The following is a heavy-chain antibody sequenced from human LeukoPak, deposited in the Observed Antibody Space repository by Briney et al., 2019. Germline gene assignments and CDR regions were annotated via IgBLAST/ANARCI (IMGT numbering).Heavy chain of an antibody. J-gene: IGHJ1*01. CDR2: INHSGST. CDR1: GFTFSNAW. CDR3: ARAGYSSGWSTNSQYFQH. Sequence: PGGSLRLSCTASGFTFSNAWMSWIRQPPGKGLEWIGEINHSGSTNYNPSLKSRVTISVDTSKNQFSLKLSSVTAADTAVYYCARAGYSSGWSTNSQYFQHWGQGTLVTVSS. D-gene: IGHD6-19*01. V-gene: IGHV4-34*01.